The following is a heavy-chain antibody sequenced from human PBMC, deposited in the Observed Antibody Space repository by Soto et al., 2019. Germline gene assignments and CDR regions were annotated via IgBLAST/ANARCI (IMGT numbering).Heavy chain of an antibody. D-gene: IGHD3-10*01. V-gene: IGHV3-64D*06. J-gene: IGHJ4*02. CDR3: VKRAKENYYSY. Sequence: GGSPRLSCAASGFTLSSHWMHWVRQAPGKGLEYVSAVSNNGNSAYYADSVKGRFTISRDNSKNTLYLQMSSLRAEDTAVYYCVKRAKENYYSYWGQGTLVTVSS. CDR2: VSNNGNSA. CDR1: GFTLSSHW.